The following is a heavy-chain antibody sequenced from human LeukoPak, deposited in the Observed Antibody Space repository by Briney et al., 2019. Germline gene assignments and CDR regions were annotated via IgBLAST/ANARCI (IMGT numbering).Heavy chain of an antibody. D-gene: IGHD4-17*01. CDR3: AKDRTVTPRTGYYYYYGMDV. CDR2: ISYDGSNK. CDR1: GFTFSSSA. V-gene: IGHV3-30-3*01. Sequence: GGSLRLSCAASGFTFSSSAMHWVRQAPGKGLEWVAVISYDGSNKYYADSVKGRFTISRDNSKNTLYLEMNSLRAEDTAVYYCAKDRTVTPRTGYYYYYGMDVWGQGTTVTVSS. J-gene: IGHJ6*02.